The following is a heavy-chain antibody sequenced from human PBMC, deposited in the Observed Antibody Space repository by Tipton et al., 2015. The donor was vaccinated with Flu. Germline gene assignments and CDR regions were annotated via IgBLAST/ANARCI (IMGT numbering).Heavy chain of an antibody. D-gene: IGHD4-17*01. CDR2: IRYDGGNH. V-gene: IGHV3-30*02. CDR3: AKDYQAVTVLPLDY. Sequence: GSLRLSCAASGFTFSSYGMHWVRQAPGKGLEWVAHIRYDGGNHYYADSVKGRFTISRDNSKNTLYLQMNSLRVEDTAVYYCAKDYQAVTVLPLDYWGRGTLVTVSS. CDR1: GFTFSSYG. J-gene: IGHJ4*02.